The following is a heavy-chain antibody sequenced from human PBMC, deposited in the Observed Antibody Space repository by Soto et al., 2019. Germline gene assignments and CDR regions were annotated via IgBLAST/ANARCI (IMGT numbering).Heavy chain of an antibody. CDR2: ISSSSSTI. D-gene: IGHD2-15*01. CDR3: AREMAALNYFDY. V-gene: IGHV3-48*01. Sequence: GGALRLSCAAPGFPLSSYSMNWVRPAPGKGLEWVSYISSSSSTIYYADSVKGRFTISRDNAKNSLYLQMNSLRAEDTAVYYCAREMAALNYFDYWGQGTLVTVSS. CDR1: GFPLSSYS. J-gene: IGHJ4*02.